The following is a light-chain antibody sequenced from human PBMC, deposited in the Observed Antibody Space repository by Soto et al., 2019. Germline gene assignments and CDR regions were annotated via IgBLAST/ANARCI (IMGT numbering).Light chain of an antibody. V-gene: IGLV7-46*01. CDR3: LLVYGGTWV. J-gene: IGLJ3*02. CDR1: TGVVTSGHY. Sequence: QAVVTQEPSLTVSPGETVTLTCGSSTGVVTSGHYPYWFQQKPGQAPRTLIYDTSKKHSWTPARFSGSLLGGKAALTLSGARPDDEAVYHCLLVYGGTWVFGGGTKLTVL. CDR2: DTS.